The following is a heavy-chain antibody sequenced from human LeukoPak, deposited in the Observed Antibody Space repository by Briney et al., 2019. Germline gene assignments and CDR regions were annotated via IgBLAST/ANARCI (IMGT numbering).Heavy chain of an antibody. D-gene: IGHD2-2*01. V-gene: IGHV1-18*04. CDR1: GYTFTGYY. CDR3: ARAARCSSTSCYGLFYYYYGMDV. J-gene: IGHJ6*02. Sequence: GSVKVSCKASGYTFTGYYMHWVRQAPGQGLEWMGWISAYNGNTNYAQKLQGRVTMTTDTSTSTAYMELRSLRSDDTAVYYCARAARCSSTSCYGLFYYYYGMDVWGQGTTVTVSS. CDR2: ISAYNGNT.